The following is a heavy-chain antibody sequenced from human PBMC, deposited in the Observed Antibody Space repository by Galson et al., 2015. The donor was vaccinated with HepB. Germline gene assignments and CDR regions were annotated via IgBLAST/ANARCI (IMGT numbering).Heavy chain of an antibody. D-gene: IGHD3-22*01. CDR3: ARNYDSSGYIDS. CDR1: GYTFTSYA. V-gene: IGHV1-3*01. J-gene: IGHJ4*02. Sequence: SVKVSCKASGYTFTSYAMHWVRQAPGQRLEWMGWINAGSGNTKYSQRFQGRLTITRDTSASTAYLQWSSLKASDTAMYYCARNYDSSGYIDSWGQGTLVTVSS. CDR2: INAGSGNT.